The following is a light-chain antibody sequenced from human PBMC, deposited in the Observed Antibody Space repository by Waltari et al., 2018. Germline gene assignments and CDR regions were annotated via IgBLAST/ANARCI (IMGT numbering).Light chain of an antibody. CDR1: RSDIGAYKS. V-gene: IGLV2-14*01. CDR3: SSFTSTNTLL. J-gene: IGLJ3*02. CDR2: EVS. Sequence: QSALTQPASVSGSPGQSITISCTGTRSDIGAYKSASWYQQYPDKAPKLIIYEVSNRPSGVSNRFSGSKSGNTASLSISGLQAEDESDYYCSSFTSTNTLLFGGGTKLTVL.